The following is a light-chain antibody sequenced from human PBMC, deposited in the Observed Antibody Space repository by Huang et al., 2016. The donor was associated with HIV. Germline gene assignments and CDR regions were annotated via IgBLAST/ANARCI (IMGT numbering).Light chain of an antibody. J-gene: IGKJ2*01. Sequence: DIRLTQSPSSLSASVGDRVSITCRTSQTISNYLNCYQQETGKAPKLLIYAASTLQGGVPSRFSGGGSGTDFTLTISSLEPEDFGTYYCQQSYSTSYTFGQGTKLEIK. V-gene: IGKV1-39*01. CDR2: AAS. CDR1: QTISNY. CDR3: QQSYSTSYT.